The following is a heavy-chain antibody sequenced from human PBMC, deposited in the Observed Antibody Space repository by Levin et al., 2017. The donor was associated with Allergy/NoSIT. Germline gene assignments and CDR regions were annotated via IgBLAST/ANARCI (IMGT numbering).Heavy chain of an antibody. CDR3: ARGSYSGYEFSLKKNRGKRAFDI. CDR2: ISYDGSNK. J-gene: IGHJ3*02. V-gene: IGHV3-30-3*01. D-gene: IGHD5-12*01. CDR1: GFTFSSYA. Sequence: GGSLRLSCAASGFTFSSYAMHWVRQAPGKGLEWVAVISYDGSNKYYADSVKGRFTISRDNSKNTLYLQMNSLRAEDTAVYYCARGSYSGYEFSLKKNRGKRAFDIWGQGTMVTVSS.